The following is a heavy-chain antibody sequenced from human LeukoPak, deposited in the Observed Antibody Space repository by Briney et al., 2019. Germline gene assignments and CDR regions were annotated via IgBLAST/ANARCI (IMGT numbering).Heavy chain of an antibody. J-gene: IGHJ6*03. D-gene: IGHD2-21*02. CDR1: EYTFTSYY. V-gene: IGHV1-2*02. Sequence: GASVKVSCKASEYTFTSYYMHWVRQAPGQGLEWVGWINPNSGGTSYAQKFQGRVTMTRDTSFSTAYMDLSRLRSDDTAVYYCARGVTARGFYYYMDVWGKGTTVTISS. CDR3: ARGVTARGFYYYMDV. CDR2: INPNSGGT.